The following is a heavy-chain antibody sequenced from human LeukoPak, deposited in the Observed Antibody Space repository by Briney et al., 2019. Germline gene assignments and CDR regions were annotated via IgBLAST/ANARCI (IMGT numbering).Heavy chain of an antibody. CDR1: GGSISSGSYY. J-gene: IGHJ6*03. D-gene: IGHD6-19*01. Sequence: SQTLSLTCTVSGGSISSGSYYWSWIQQPAGQGLEWIGRIYTSGSTNYNPSLKSRVTISVDTSKNQFSLKLSSVTAADTAVYYCARSSLIAVAGTVYMDVWGKGTTVTVSS. V-gene: IGHV4-61*02. CDR2: IYTSGST. CDR3: ARSSLIAVAGTVYMDV.